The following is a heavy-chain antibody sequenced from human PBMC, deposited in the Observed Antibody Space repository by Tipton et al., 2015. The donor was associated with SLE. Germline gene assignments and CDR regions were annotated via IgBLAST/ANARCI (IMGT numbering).Heavy chain of an antibody. J-gene: IGHJ4*02. CDR2: IYYSGST. CDR1: GGSISSSSYY. Sequence: TLSLTCTVSGGSISSSSYYWGWIRQPPGKGLEWIGSIYYSGSTYYNPSLKSRVTISEDTSKNQFSLKLSSVTAADTAVYYCARGELLNLDYWGQGTLVTVSS. CDR3: ARGELLNLDY. D-gene: IGHD1-26*01. V-gene: IGHV4-39*07.